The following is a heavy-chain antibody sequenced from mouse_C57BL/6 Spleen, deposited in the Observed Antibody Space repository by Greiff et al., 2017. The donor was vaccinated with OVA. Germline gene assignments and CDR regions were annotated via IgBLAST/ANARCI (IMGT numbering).Heavy chain of an antibody. D-gene: IGHD3-2*02. CDR2: IYPRSGNT. Sequence: QVQLQQSGAELARPGASVKLSCKASGYTFTSYGISWVKQRTGQGLEWIGEIYPRSGNTYYNEKFKGKATLTADKSSSTAYMELRSLTSEDSAVYFCARSAQAYFPYAMDYWGQGTSVTVSS. CDR3: ARSAQAYFPYAMDY. CDR1: GYTFTSYG. V-gene: IGHV1-81*01. J-gene: IGHJ4*01.